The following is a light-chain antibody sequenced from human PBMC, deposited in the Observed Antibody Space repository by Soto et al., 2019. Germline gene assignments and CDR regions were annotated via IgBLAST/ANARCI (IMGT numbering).Light chain of an antibody. V-gene: IGLV2-23*02. CDR2: EVI. CDR1: SSDVGTFNL. J-gene: IGLJ1*01. Sequence: QSALTQVASVSGSPGQSITISCTGTSSDVGTFNLVSWYQQHPGKAPRLMIYEVIKRPSGVSNRFSGSKSGNTASLTISGLQAEDEADYCCCSYAGSSVYVFGTGTKVTVL. CDR3: CSYAGSSVYV.